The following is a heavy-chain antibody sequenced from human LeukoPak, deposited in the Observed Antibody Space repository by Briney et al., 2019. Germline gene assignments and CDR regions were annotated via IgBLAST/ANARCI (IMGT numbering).Heavy chain of an antibody. Sequence: PGRSLRLSCTASGFTFGDYAMSWVRPAPGKGLEWVGFISSKAYGGTTEYAASVKGRFTISRDDSKSIAYLQMNSLKTEDTAVYYCTRRSWSSGWYYFDYWGQGTLVTVSS. D-gene: IGHD6-19*01. J-gene: IGHJ4*02. CDR1: GFTFGDYA. CDR2: ISSKAYGGTT. V-gene: IGHV3-49*04. CDR3: TRRSWSSGWYYFDY.